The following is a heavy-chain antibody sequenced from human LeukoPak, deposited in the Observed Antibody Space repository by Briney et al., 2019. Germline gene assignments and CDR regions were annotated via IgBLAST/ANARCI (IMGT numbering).Heavy chain of an antibody. J-gene: IGHJ4*02. Sequence: GESLKISCEASGYSFTNYWIGWVRQMPGKGLEWTGIIYPDDSESKYSPSFQGQVTISADKSISTAYLQWSSLKASDTATYYCATSRDSSGYYYLIWGQGTLVTVSS. D-gene: IGHD3-22*01. CDR3: ATSRDSSGYYYLI. CDR2: IYPDDSES. V-gene: IGHV5-51*01. CDR1: GYSFTNYW.